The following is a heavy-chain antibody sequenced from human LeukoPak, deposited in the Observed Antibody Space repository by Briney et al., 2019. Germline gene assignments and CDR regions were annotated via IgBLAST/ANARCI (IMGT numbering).Heavy chain of an antibody. CDR3: ARDSGGHDY. V-gene: IGHV4-34*01. J-gene: IGHJ4*02. CDR1: GGSFSGYY. CDR2: INHSGST. Sequence: SETLSLTCAVYGGSFSGYYWSWIRQPPGKGLEWIGGINHSGSTNYNPSLKSRVTISVDTSKNQFSLKLSSVTAADTAVYYCARDSGGHDYWGQGTLVTVSS. D-gene: IGHD2-15*01.